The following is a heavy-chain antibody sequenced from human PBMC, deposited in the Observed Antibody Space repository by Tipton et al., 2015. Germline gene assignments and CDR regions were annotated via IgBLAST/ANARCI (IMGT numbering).Heavy chain of an antibody. V-gene: IGHV4-30-4*01. D-gene: IGHD3-10*01. Sequence: TLSLTCTVSGGSVSSGRYYWNWIRQPPGRGLEWIGYIYYTGSTYYNPSLESRLTISVDTSKNQFSLKLSSVAAADTAVYYCARQAYYYGSGSYLLDYWGQGTLVTVSS. CDR1: GGSVSSGRYY. CDR2: IYYTGST. CDR3: ARQAYYYGSGSYLLDY. J-gene: IGHJ4*02.